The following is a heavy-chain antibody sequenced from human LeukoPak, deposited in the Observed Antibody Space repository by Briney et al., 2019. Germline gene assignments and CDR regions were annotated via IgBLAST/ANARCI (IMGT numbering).Heavy chain of an antibody. CDR3: ASSGCSGGSCFNPAGY. V-gene: IGHV1-2*02. CDR1: GNTFTGYY. D-gene: IGHD2-15*01. Sequence: ASVKVSCKASGNTFTGYYMHWVRQAPGQGLEWMGWINPNSGGTNYAQKFQGRVTMTRDTSISTAYMELSRLRSDDTAVYYCASSGCSGGSCFNPAGYWGQGTLVTVSS. J-gene: IGHJ4*02. CDR2: INPNSGGT.